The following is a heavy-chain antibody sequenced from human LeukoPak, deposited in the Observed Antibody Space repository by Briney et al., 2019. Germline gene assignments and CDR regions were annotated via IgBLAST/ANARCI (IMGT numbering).Heavy chain of an antibody. J-gene: IGHJ5*02. CDR1: GYTFTGYY. CDR3: ARGYSSSWAAGNWFDP. V-gene: IGHV1-2*02. CDR2: INPNSGGT. Sequence: ASVKVSCEASGYTFTGYYMHWVRQAPGQGLEWMGWINPNSGGTNYAQKFQGRVTMTRDTSISTAYMELSRLRSDDTAVYYCARGYSSSWAAGNWFDPWGQGTLVTVSS. D-gene: IGHD6-13*01.